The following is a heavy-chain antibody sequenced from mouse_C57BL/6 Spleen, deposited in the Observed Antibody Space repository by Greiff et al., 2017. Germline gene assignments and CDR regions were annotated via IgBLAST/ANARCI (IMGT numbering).Heavy chain of an antibody. CDR2: IYPGSGST. J-gene: IGHJ4*01. Sequence: QVQLQQPGAELVKPGASVKMSCKASGYTFTSYWITWVKQRPGQGLEWIGDIYPGSGSTNYNEKFKSKATLTVDTSSSTAYMQLSSLTSEDSAVYYCANIYYGNHYYAMDYWGQGTSVTVSS. V-gene: IGHV1-55*01. CDR3: ANIYYGNHYYAMDY. D-gene: IGHD2-1*01. CDR1: GYTFTSYW.